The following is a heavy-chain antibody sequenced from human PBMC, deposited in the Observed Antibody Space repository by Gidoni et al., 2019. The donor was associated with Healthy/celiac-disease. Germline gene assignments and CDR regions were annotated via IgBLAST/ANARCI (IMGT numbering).Heavy chain of an antibody. J-gene: IGHJ4*02. CDR1: GFTFSSYA. Sequence: EVQLLESGGGLVQPGGSLKLSCAASGFTFSSYAMSWVRQAPGKGLEWVSAISGSGGSTYYADSVKGRFTISRDNSKNTLYLQMNSLRAEDTAVYYCAKGYDSSGYYSNWGQGTLVTVSS. CDR3: AKGYDSSGYYSN. CDR2: ISGSGGST. V-gene: IGHV3-23*01. D-gene: IGHD3-22*01.